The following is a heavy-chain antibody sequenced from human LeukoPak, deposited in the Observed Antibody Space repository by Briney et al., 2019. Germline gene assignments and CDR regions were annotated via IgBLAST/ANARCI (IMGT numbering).Heavy chain of an antibody. Sequence: SETLSLTCTVSGGSISSYYWSWIRQPAGKGLEWIGRIYTSGSPNYNPSLKSRVTMSVDTSKNQFSLKLSSVTAADTAVYYCARDEGYSNYDYFDYWGQGTLVTVSS. J-gene: IGHJ4*02. CDR1: GGSISSYY. V-gene: IGHV4-4*07. D-gene: IGHD4-11*01. CDR3: ARDEGYSNYDYFDY. CDR2: IYTSGSP.